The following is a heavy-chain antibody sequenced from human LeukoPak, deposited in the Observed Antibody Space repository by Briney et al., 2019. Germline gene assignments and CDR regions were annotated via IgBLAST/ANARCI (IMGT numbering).Heavy chain of an antibody. CDR1: GFTFSSYG. D-gene: IGHD1-26*01. CDR3: AKDEWELLRGSLDY. V-gene: IGHV3-30*18. CDR2: ISYDGSNK. Sequence: PGRSLRLSCAASGFTFSSYGMHWVRQAPGKGLEWVAVISYDGSNKYYADSVKGRFTISRDNSKNTLYLQMNSLRAEDTAVYYCAKDEWELLRGSLDYWGQGTLVTVSS. J-gene: IGHJ4*02.